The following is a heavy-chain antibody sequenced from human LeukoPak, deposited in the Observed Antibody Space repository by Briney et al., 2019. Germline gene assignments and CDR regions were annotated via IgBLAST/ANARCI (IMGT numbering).Heavy chain of an antibody. V-gene: IGHV1-18*01. D-gene: IGHD3-9*01. CDR2: ISAYNGNT. Sequence: ASVKVSCKASGYTFTSYGISWVRQAPGQGLEWMGWISAYNGNTNYAQKLQGRVTMTTDTSTSTAYMELRSLRSDDTAVYYCAREVLRYFDWLWTEDYYGMDVWGQGTTVTVSS. CDR3: AREVLRYFDWLWTEDYYGMDV. J-gene: IGHJ6*02. CDR1: GYTFTSYG.